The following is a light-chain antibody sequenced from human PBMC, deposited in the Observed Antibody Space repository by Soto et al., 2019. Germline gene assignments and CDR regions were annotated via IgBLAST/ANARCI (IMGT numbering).Light chain of an antibody. V-gene: IGKV3-11*01. CDR3: QQRSNS. CDR1: QSVSSY. CDR2: DAS. J-gene: IGKJ4*01. Sequence: EIVLTQSPATLSLSPGERATLSCRASQSVSSYLAWYQQXPGQAPRLLIYDASNRATGIPARFSGSGSGTDFTLTISSLEPEDFAVYYCQQRSNSFGGGTKVEIK.